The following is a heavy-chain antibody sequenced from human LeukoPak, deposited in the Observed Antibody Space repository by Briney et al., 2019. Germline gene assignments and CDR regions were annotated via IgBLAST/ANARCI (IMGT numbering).Heavy chain of an antibody. CDR2: IYYSGST. D-gene: IGHD6-6*01. CDR3: ARGTVAAREGSVYYYYGMDV. CDR1: GGSISGSSYY. J-gene: IGHJ6*02. V-gene: IGHV4-39*01. Sequence: PSETLSLTCTVSGGSISGSSYYWGWIRQPPGKGLEWIGSIYYSGSTYYNPSLKSRVTISVDTSKNQFSLKLSSVTAADTAVYYCARGTVAAREGSVYYYYGMDVWGQGTTVTVSS.